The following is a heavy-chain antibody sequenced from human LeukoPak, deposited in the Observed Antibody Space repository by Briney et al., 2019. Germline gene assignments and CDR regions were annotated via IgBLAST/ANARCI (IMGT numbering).Heavy chain of an antibody. D-gene: IGHD5-18*01. V-gene: IGHV4-34*01. J-gene: IGHJ6*03. Sequence: SETLSLTCAVYGGSFSGHYWSWIRQPPGKGLEWIGEINHSGSTNYNPSLKSRVTMSVDMSKNQFSLKLSSVTAADTAVYYCATESSGYSYGNYYYYMDVWGKGTTVTISS. CDR3: ATESSGYSYGNYYYYMDV. CDR1: GGSFSGHY. CDR2: INHSGST.